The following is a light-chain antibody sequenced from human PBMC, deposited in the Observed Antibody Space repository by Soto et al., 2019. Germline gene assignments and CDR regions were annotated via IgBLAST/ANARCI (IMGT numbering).Light chain of an antibody. Sequence: DIQMTQSPSSLSASVGDRVTITCRASQSISSYLSWYQQKPGKAPELLINVASTLQSGVPSRFSGSGSGTDFTLVISSLQPEDFATYYCQQSSSTPQTFGGGTRVEIK. CDR1: QSISSY. CDR3: QQSSSTPQT. CDR2: VAS. V-gene: IGKV1-39*01. J-gene: IGKJ4*01.